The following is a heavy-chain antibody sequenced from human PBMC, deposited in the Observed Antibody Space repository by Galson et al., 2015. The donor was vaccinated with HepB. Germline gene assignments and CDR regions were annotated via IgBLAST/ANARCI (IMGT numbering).Heavy chain of an antibody. V-gene: IGHV3-74*01. Sequence: SLRLSCAASGFTFGTDWMHWVRQAPGKGLMWVSRISTDGSFTSHADFVQGRFTISRDNAKSTLYLQMNSLRVEDTAVYYCATFGKDWLADYWGQGTPVTVSS. CDR1: GFTFGTDW. D-gene: IGHD3/OR15-3a*01. CDR3: ATFGKDWLADY. J-gene: IGHJ4*02. CDR2: ISTDGSFT.